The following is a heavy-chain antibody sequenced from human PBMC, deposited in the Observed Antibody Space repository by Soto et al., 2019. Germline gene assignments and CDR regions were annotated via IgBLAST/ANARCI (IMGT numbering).Heavy chain of an antibody. Sequence: GGSLRLSCAASGFTFSSYWMHWVRQAPGKGLVWVSRINSDGSSTSYSPSLKSRLTITKDTSKNQVVLTMTNMDPVDTATYYCAQSRGGGNSAVSVYWGQGTLVTVS. CDR1: GFTFSSYW. J-gene: IGHJ4*02. V-gene: IGHV3-74*01. CDR3: AQSRGGGNSAVSVY. CDR2: INSDGSST. D-gene: IGHD1-1*01.